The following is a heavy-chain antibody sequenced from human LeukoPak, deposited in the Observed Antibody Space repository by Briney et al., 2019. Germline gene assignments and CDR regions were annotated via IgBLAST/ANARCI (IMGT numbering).Heavy chain of an antibody. CDR1: GFTFSSYA. CDR3: AKGDCSSTSCLRFDP. J-gene: IGHJ5*02. D-gene: IGHD2-2*01. CDR2: ISGSGGST. V-gene: IGHV3-23*01. Sequence: QAGGSLRLSCAASGFTFSSYAMSWVRQAPGKGLEGVSAISGSGGSTYYADSVKGRFTISRDNSKNTLYLQMNSLRAEDTAVYYCAKGDCSSTSCLRFDPWGQGTLVTVSS.